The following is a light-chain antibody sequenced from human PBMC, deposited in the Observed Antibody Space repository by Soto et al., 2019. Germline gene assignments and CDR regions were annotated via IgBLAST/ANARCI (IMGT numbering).Light chain of an antibody. J-gene: IGKJ5*01. CDR3: QQRSDWPIT. CDR2: AAS. CDR1: ESVTDY. Sequence: EIVLTQSPATLSLSPGERGTLSCRASESVTDYLAWYQQKPGQAPRLLMSAASSRATGIPDRFGGSGSGTDFTLTISSLEPEDCALYYCQQRSDWPITFGQGTRLEIK. V-gene: IGKV3-11*01.